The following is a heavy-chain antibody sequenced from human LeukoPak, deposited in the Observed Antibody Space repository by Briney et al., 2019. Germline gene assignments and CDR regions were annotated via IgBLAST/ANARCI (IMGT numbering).Heavy chain of an antibody. CDR2: IYYSGST. J-gene: IGHJ4*02. V-gene: IGHV4-31*03. CDR3: ARVKQWLVLSEYYFDY. CDR1: GVSISSGGYY. Sequence: SQTLSLTCTVSGVSISSGGYYWSWIRQHPGKGLEWIGYIYYSGSTYYNPSLKSRVTISVDTSKNQFSLKLSSVTAADTAVYYCARVKQWLVLSEYYFDYWGQGTLVTVSS. D-gene: IGHD6-19*01.